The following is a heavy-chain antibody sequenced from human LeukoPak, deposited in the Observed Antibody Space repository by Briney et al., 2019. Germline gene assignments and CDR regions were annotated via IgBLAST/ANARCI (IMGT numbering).Heavy chain of an antibody. D-gene: IGHD2-2*01. CDR3: ARVDIVVVPAAMNWYYYGMDV. V-gene: IGHV1-69*13. J-gene: IGHJ6*02. CDR1: GGTFSSYA. Sequence: ASVKVSCKASGGTFSSYAICWVRQAPGQGLEWMGGIIPIFGTANYAQKFQGRVTITADESTSTAYMELSSLRSEDTAVYYCARVDIVVVPAAMNWYYYGMDVWGQGTTVTVSS. CDR2: IIPIFGTA.